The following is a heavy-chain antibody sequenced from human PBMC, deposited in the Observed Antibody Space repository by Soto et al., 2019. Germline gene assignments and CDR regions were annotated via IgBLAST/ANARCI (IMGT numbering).Heavy chain of an antibody. CDR1: GGTFSSYA. D-gene: IGHD3-22*01. V-gene: IGHV1-69*01. CDR2: IIPIFGTA. J-gene: IGHJ5*02. CDR3: ARLNYRSLVVVITGWFDP. Sequence: QVQLVQSGAEVKKPGSSVKVSCKASGGTFSSYAISWVRQAPGQGLEWMGGIIPIFGTANYAQKFQGRVTITADESTSTAYMELSSLRSEDTAVYYCARLNYRSLVVVITGWFDPWGQGTLVTVSS.